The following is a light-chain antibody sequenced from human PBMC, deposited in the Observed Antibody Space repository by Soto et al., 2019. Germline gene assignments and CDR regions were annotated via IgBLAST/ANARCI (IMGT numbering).Light chain of an antibody. CDR1: SSDVGSYNL. Sequence: QSALTQPASVSGSPGQSITISCTGTSSDVGSYNLVSWYQQHPGKAPKLMIYEVSKRPSGVSNRCSGPKSGNTASLTISGRQAEDEADYYCCSYAGSSTFVFGGGTKVTVL. CDR3: CSYAGSSTFV. J-gene: IGLJ2*01. V-gene: IGLV2-23*02. CDR2: EVS.